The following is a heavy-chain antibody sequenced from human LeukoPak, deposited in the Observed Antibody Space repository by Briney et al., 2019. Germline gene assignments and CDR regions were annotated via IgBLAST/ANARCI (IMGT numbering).Heavy chain of an antibody. D-gene: IGHD1-14*01. V-gene: IGHV4-61*02. CDR1: GGSIGSGSYY. CDR3: ARGRTNLPFDY. J-gene: IGHJ4*02. Sequence: SETLSLTCTVSGGSIGSGSYYWSWIRQPAGKGLEWIGRIYTSGSTNYNPSLKSRVTISVDTSKNQFSLKLSSVTAADTAVYYCARGRTNLPFDYWGQGTLVTVSS. CDR2: IYTSGST.